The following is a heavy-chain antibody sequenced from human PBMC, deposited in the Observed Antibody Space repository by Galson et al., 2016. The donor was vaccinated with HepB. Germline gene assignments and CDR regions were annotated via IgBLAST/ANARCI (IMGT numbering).Heavy chain of an antibody. V-gene: IGHV3-7*01. D-gene: IGHD4-17*01. J-gene: IGHJ4*02. Sequence: SLRLSCAASGFTFSSYWMSWVRQTPGKGLEWVANIKYDESQKYNVGSVRGRFTISRDNAKASLFLQMNSLRVDDTAVYYCARTQLGRGFLTVTTQSHLYYWGQGALVTVS. CDR3: ARTQLGRGFLTVTTQSHLYY. CDR2: IKYDESQK. CDR1: GFTFSSYW.